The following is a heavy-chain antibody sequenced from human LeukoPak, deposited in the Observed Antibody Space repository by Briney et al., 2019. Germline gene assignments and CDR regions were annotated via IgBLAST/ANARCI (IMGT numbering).Heavy chain of an antibody. CDR3: ARGHRYSYGMDV. V-gene: IGHV3-48*03. J-gene: IGHJ6*02. CDR2: ISTSGTTT. Sequence: GGSLRLSCAVSGITHSSCEMNWVRQAPGKGLEWVSYISTSGTTTYYADSVKGRFTISRDNAKNSLYLQMDSLRAGDTAIYYCARGHRYSYGMDVWGHGTTVTVSS. CDR1: GITHSSCE.